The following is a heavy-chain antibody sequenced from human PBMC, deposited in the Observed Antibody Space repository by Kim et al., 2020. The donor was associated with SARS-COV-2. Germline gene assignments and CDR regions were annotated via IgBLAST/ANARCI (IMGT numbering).Heavy chain of an antibody. V-gene: IGHV1-3*01. J-gene: IGHJ4*02. Sequence: NTKFSQKFQCRVTITRDTSASTAYVELTSLRSEDTAMYYCARGSGWAFDYWGQGTLVTVAS. CDR3: ARGSGWAFDY. D-gene: IGHD6-19*01. CDR2: NT.